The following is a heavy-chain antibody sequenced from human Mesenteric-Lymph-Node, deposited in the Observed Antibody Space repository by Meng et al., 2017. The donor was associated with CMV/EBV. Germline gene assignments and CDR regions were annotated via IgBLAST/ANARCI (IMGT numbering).Heavy chain of an antibody. Sequence: GESLKISCAASGFTFSDYYMNWVRQAPGKGLEWVSSISGTSTIYYADSLRGRFTISRDNAKNSLYLQMNTLRAEDTAVYYCARKYYYYYGMDVWGQGTTVTVSS. CDR3: ARKYYYYYGMDV. CDR1: GFTFSDYY. CDR2: ISGTSTI. V-gene: IGHV3-69-1*01. J-gene: IGHJ6*02.